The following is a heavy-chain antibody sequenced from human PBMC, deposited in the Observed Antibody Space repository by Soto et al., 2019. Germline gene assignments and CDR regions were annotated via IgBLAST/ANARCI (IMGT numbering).Heavy chain of an antibody. CDR1: GYTFTSYG. Sequence: ASVKVSCKASGYTFTSYGMNWVRQAPGRGLERMGWINPGNGNTKYSQKFQGRVTIERDTSASTAYMELSSLRSEDTAVYYCARGGYFDSSNYLAYWGLGTLVTVSS. V-gene: IGHV1-3*01. D-gene: IGHD3-22*01. CDR2: INPGNGNT. CDR3: ARGGYFDSSNYLAY. J-gene: IGHJ4*02.